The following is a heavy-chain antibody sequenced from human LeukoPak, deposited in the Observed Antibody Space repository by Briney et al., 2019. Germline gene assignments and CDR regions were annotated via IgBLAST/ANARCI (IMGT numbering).Heavy chain of an antibody. V-gene: IGHV3-23*01. CDR3: AKVPAVRITIFGVSFDF. J-gene: IGHJ4*02. Sequence: QPGGSLRLSCAASGFTFSSYALNWVRQAPGKGLEWVSAISGSGGNTYYADSVKGRFTISRDNSKNTLYLQMNSLRAEDTAVYYCAKVPAVRITIFGVSFDFWGQGTLVTVSS. CDR1: GFTFSSYA. CDR2: ISGSGGNT. D-gene: IGHD3-3*01.